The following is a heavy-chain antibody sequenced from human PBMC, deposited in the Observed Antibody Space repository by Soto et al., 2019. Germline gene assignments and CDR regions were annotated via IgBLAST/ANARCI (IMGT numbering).Heavy chain of an antibody. J-gene: IGHJ4*02. D-gene: IGHD4-17*01. CDR3: ARWGSYGDYEGFDY. V-gene: IGHV1-69*02. CDR1: GGTFSSYT. CDR2: IIPILGIA. Sequence: QVQLVQSGAEVKKPGSSVKVSCKASGGTFSSYTISWVRQAPGQGLEWMGRIIPILGIANYAQKFQGRVTITTDKSTSTAYRGLSSLRSEDTAVYYWARWGSYGDYEGFDYWGQGTLVTVSS.